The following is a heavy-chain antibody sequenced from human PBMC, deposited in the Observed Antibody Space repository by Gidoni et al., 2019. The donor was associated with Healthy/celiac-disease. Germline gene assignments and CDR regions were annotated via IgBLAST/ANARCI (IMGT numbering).Heavy chain of an antibody. CDR1: GYTFTGSY. CDR3: ARESLGSSRRLPSYCGGDCYLDAFDI. J-gene: IGHJ3*02. V-gene: IGHV1-2*04. D-gene: IGHD2-21*02. Sequence: QVQPVQSGAEVKKPWASVKVSCKASGYTFTGSYMHWLRHAPGQGLERMGWINPNSGGTNYAQKFQGWVTMTRDTSISTAYMELSRLRSDDTAVYYCARESLGSSRRLPSYCGGDCYLDAFDIWGQGTMVTVSS. CDR2: INPNSGGT.